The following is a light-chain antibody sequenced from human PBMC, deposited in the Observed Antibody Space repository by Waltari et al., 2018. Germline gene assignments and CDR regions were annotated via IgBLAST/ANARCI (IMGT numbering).Light chain of an antibody. J-gene: IGKJ1*01. CDR2: AAS. CDR1: QTIRNF. V-gene: IGKV1-39*01. Sequence: DIHMTHSPTSPPASVGDPVYITCRASQTIRNFLNWYQQKPGKAPKLLIYAASTLESGVPSRFSGSASGTDFTLTISSLQPEDFATYYCQQSYTTPRTFGQGTKVEIK. CDR3: QQSYTTPRT.